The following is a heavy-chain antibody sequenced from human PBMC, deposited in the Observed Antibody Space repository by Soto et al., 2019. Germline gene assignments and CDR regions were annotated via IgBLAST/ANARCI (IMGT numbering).Heavy chain of an antibody. CDR2: ISGSGGST. V-gene: IGHV3-23*01. J-gene: IGHJ4*02. CDR3: SKDSDYVWGSYRPFDY. CDR1: GFTFSSYA. Sequence: EVQLLESGGGLVQPGGSLRLSCAASGFTFSSYAMSWVRQAPGKGLEWVSAISGSGGSTYYADSVKGRFTISRDNSKNTLYLQMNSLRAEDTAVYYCSKDSDYVWGSYRPFDYWGQGTLVPVSS. D-gene: IGHD3-16*02.